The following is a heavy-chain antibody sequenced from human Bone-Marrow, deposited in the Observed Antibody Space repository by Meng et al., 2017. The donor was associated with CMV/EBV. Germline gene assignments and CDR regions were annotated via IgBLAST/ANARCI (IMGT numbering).Heavy chain of an antibody. J-gene: IGHJ6*02. D-gene: IGHD1-26*01. CDR3: ARDAWAPGDLSIVGATSYYGMDV. CDR2: ISAYNGNT. CDR1: GYTFTSYG. V-gene: IGHV1-18*01. Sequence: ASVKVSCKASGYTFTSYGISWVRQAPGQGLEWMGWISAYNGNTNYAQKLQGRVTMTTDTSTSTAQIELRSLRSDDTAVYYCARDAWAPGDLSIVGATSYYGMDVWGQGTTVTVSS.